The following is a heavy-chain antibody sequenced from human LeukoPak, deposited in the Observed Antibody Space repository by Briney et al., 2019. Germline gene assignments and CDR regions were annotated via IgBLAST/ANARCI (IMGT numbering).Heavy chain of an antibody. V-gene: IGHV3-7*01. CDR1: GFTFSSYG. CDR2: IKKDGSEK. Sequence: PGRSLRLSCAASGFTFSSYGMHWVRQAPGKGLEWVANIKKDGSEKYYVDSVKGRLTISRDNAKNSLSLQMNSLRAEDTAVYYCARVEASGYDYGAFDSWGQGTLVTVSS. D-gene: IGHD5-12*01. J-gene: IGHJ4*02. CDR3: ARVEASGYDYGAFDS.